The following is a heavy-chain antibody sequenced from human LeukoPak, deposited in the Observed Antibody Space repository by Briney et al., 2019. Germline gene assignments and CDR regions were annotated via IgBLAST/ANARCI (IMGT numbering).Heavy chain of an antibody. CDR1: GGSISSYY. D-gene: IGHD7-27*01. CDR2: IYYSGST. V-gene: IGHV4-59*12. CDR3: VRDGPSWGLL. Sequence: PSETLSLTCTVSGGSISSYYWSWIRQPPGKGLEWIGYIYYSGSTNYNPSLKSRVTMSVDTSKNQFSLKLSSVTAADTAVYYCVRDGPSWGLLWGQGALVTVSS. J-gene: IGHJ4*02.